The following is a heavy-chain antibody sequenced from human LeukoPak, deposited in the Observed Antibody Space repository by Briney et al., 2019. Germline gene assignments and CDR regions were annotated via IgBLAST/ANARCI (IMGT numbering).Heavy chain of an antibody. CDR2: IYPGDSDT. CDR1: GYIFTNYW. D-gene: IGHD4-17*01. CDR3: GRRGDYNSFDY. V-gene: IGHV5-51*01. Sequence: GASLKISCKGSGYIFTNYWIGWVRQLPGKGLEWMGIIYPGDSDTRYNPSFQGQVTISADKSISTAYLQWSSLKASDTAMYYCGRRGDYNSFDYWGQGTLVTVSS. J-gene: IGHJ4*02.